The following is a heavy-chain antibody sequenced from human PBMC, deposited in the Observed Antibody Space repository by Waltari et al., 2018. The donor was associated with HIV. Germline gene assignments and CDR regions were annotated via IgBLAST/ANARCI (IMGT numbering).Heavy chain of an antibody. Sequence: EVLLTESGGRLIQTGGSLGLSCVASNFTISDRPVTWVRQASGGPLEWVAVIYPDDTTHYVDSVRGRFTISRVRSRTSVLLLMNGLFADDTGIYYCATGVRYYGPWGQGTRVTVSS. CDR1: NFTISDRP. CDR2: IYPDDTT. J-gene: IGHJ5*02. D-gene: IGHD3-22*01. CDR3: ATGVRYYGP. V-gene: IGHV3-53*01.